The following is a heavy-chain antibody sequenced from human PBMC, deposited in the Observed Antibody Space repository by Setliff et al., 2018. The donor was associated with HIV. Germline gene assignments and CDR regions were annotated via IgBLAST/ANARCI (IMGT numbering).Heavy chain of an antibody. D-gene: IGHD3-22*01. V-gene: IGHV1-18*01. Sequence: ASVKVSCKTSGYPFDSYGISWVRQAPGQGLEWMGWISAYIGDAKYAQRFQGRVTMTTDPSTPTAYMELRSLKSEDTAVYYCARAVGGSNYFDYSGYQDFWGQGTRVTVSS. CDR1: GYPFDSYG. J-gene: IGHJ4*02. CDR2: ISAYIGDA. CDR3: ARAVGGSNYFDYSGYQDF.